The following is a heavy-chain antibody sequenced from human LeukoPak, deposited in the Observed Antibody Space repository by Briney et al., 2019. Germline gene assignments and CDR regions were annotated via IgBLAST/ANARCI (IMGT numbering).Heavy chain of an antibody. J-gene: IGHJ5*02. V-gene: IGHV4-30-2*01. Sequence: SQTLSLTCTVSGGSISSGGYYWSWFRQPPGKGLEWIGYIYHSGSTYYNPSLKSRVTISVDRSKNQFSLKLSSVTAADTAVYYCARGANWGPENWFDPWGQGTLVTVSS. D-gene: IGHD7-27*01. CDR2: IYHSGST. CDR1: GGSISSGGYY. CDR3: ARGANWGPENWFDP.